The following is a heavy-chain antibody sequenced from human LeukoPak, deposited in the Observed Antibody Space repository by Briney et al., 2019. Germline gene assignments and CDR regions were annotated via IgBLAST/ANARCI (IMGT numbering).Heavy chain of an antibody. J-gene: IGHJ4*02. CDR3: ARDGRGSASSWDFDL. D-gene: IGHD6-13*01. CDR2: IYTSVST. V-gene: IGHV4-4*07. Sequence: ASERLSLTCTVSGGSISSNYWSWIRQPAGKGLEWIGRIYTSVSTNYSPPLESRFPLTVDTSRNQFSLRLSSVTAADTAVYYCARDGRGSASSWDFDLWGQGTLVIVTS. CDR1: GGSISSNY.